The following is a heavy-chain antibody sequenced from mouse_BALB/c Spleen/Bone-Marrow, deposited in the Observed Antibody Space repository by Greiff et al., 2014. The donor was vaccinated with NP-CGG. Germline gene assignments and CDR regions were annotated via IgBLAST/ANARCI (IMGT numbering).Heavy chain of an antibody. CDR3: ARWGNYYFDY. CDR2: IDPENGNT. CDR1: GFNIKDYY. J-gene: IGHJ2*01. V-gene: IGHV14-1*02. Sequence: EVQLQQSGAELVRPGALVKLSCKASGFNIKDYYMHWVKQRPEQDLEWIGWIDPENGNTIYDPKFQGKASITADTSSNTAYLQLSSLTSEDTAVYYCARWGNYYFDYWGQGTTLTVSS.